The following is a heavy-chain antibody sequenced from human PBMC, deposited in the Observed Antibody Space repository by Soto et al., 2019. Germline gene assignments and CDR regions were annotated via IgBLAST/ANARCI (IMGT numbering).Heavy chain of an antibody. V-gene: IGHV4-38-2*01. J-gene: IGHJ3*02. CDR3: ARGAGGSDAFDI. CDR2: IYHSGST. Sequence: PSETLSLTCAVSGYSISSGYYWGWIRQPPGKGLEWIGSIYHSGSTYYNPSLKSRVTISVDTSKNQFSLKLSSVTAADTAVYYCARGAGGSDAFDIWGQGTMVTVSS. D-gene: IGHD3-16*01. CDR1: GYSISSGYY.